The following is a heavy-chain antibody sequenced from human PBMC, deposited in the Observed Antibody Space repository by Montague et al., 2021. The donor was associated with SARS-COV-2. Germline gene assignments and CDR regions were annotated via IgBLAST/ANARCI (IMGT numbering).Heavy chain of an antibody. D-gene: IGHD3-9*01. J-gene: IGHJ4*02. CDR1: GFSLSTSGMC. CDR3: ARIRDYDILTGSYSGFDY. CDR2: XDWXDDK. V-gene: IGHV2-70*01. Sequence: PALVKPTQTLTLTCTFSGFSLSTSGMCVSWIRQPPGKALEWLALXDWXDDKYYSTSLKTRLTISKDTSKNQVVLTMTNMDPVDTATYYCARIRDYDILTGSYSGFDYWGQGTLVTVSS.